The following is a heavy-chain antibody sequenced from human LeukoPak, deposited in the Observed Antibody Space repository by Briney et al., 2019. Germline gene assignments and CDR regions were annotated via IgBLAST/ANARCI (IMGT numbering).Heavy chain of an antibody. CDR2: INPNSGGT. J-gene: IGHJ6*03. CDR3: ARCLGYGYYYYYYMDV. V-gene: IGHV1-2*02. D-gene: IGHD3-16*01. Sequence: ASVKVSCKASGYTFTGYYMHWVRQAPGQGLEWMGWINPNSGGTNHAQKFQGRVTMTRDTSISTACMELSRLRSDDTAVYYCARCLGYGYYYYYYMDVWGKGTTVTVSS. CDR1: GYTFTGYY.